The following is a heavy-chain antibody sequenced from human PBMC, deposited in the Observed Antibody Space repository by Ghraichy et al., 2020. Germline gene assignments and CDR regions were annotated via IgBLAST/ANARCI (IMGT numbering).Heavy chain of an antibody. V-gene: IGHV4-34*01. Sequence: SETLSLTCAVYGGSFSGYYWSWIRQPPGKGLEWFGAINHSGSTNYNPSLKSRVTISVDTSKNQFSLKLSTVTAADTAVYYCAMRFIAAAGPNDDYWGQGTLVTAYS. D-gene: IGHD6-13*01. CDR3: AMRFIAAAGPNDDY. J-gene: IGHJ4*02. CDR2: INHSGST. CDR1: GGSFSGYY.